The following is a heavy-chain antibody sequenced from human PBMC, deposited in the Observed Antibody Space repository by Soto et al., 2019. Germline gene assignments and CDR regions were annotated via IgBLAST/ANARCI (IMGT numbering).Heavy chain of an antibody. Sequence: GGSLRLSCAASGFTVSNNYINWVRQAPGKGLEWVSVIYSGGSTYYADSVKGRFTISRDNAKNTLYLQMNSLRAEDTAVYYCVRGEGGWETYWGQGTLVTVSS. CDR3: VRGEGGWETY. V-gene: IGHV3-66*01. J-gene: IGHJ4*02. CDR2: IYSGGST. CDR1: GFTVSNNY. D-gene: IGHD6-19*01.